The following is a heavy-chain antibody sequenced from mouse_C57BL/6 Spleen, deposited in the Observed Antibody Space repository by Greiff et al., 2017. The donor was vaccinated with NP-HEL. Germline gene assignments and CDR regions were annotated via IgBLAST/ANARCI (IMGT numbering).Heavy chain of an antibody. Sequence: EVKLMESGAELVKPGASVKLSCTASGFNIKDYYMHWVKQRTEQGLEWIGRIDPEDGETKYAPKFQGKATITADTSSNTAYLQLSSLTSEDTAVYYCARRGYYSNYGGNYYAMDYWGQGTSVTVSS. CDR3: ARRGYYSNYGGNYYAMDY. V-gene: IGHV14-2*01. D-gene: IGHD2-5*01. J-gene: IGHJ4*01. CDR1: GFNIKDYY. CDR2: IDPEDGET.